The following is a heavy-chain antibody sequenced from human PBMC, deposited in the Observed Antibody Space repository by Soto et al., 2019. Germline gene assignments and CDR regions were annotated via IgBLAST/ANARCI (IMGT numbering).Heavy chain of an antibody. V-gene: IGHV1-18*01. CDR2: ISAYNGNT. J-gene: IGHJ5*02. D-gene: IGHD2-15*01. CDR3: ARNYSCFRFDP. CDR1: GYTFTSYG. Sequence: QVQLVQSGAEVKKPGASVKVSCKASGYTFTSYGISWVRQAPGQGPKYMGWISAYNGNTKYAQNLQGRVTMTTDTSTSTAYMELRSLTADYSAVYYCARNYSCFRFDPWGQGTLVTVSS.